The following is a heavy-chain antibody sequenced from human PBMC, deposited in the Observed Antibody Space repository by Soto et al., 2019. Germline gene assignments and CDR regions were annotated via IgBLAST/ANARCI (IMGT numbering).Heavy chain of an antibody. CDR2: ISASGGGA. CDR3: ANDIAVTGTSY. J-gene: IGHJ4*02. V-gene: IGHV3-23*01. CDR1: GFTFSNYA. D-gene: IGHD6-19*01. Sequence: GGSLRLSCAASGFTFSNYAMTWVRQSPGKGLEWVSAISASGGGADYADSVKGRFTISRDNSENTMFLQMDSLRAEDTAIYYCANDIAVTGTSYWGQGTLVTVSS.